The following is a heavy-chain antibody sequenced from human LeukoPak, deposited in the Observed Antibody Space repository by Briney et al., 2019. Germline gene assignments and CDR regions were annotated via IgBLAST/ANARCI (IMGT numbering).Heavy chain of an antibody. J-gene: IGHJ5*02. CDR2: ISAYNGNT. V-gene: IGHV1-18*01. CDR3: ARDPTPYSSSWYNWFDP. CDR1: GYTFTSYG. Sequence: ASVKVSCKASGYTFTSYGISWVRQAPGQGLEWMGWISAYNGNTNYAQKLQGRVTMTTDTSTSTAYMELRSLRSDDTAVYYCARDPTPYSSSWYNWFDPWGREPWSPSPQ. D-gene: IGHD6-13*01.